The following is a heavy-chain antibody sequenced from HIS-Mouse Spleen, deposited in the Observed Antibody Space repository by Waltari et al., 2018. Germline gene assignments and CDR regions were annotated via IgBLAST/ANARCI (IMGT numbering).Heavy chain of an antibody. CDR2: ISYDGSNK. Sequence: QVQLVESGGGVVQPGRSLRLSCAASGFTFSSYAMPWVRQAPGKGLEWVAVISYDGSNKYYADSVKGRFTISRDNSKNTLYLQMNSLRAEDTAVYYCARVVYNWNYVDYWGQGTLVTVSS. D-gene: IGHD1-20*01. V-gene: IGHV3-30*04. J-gene: IGHJ4*02. CDR3: ARVVYNWNYVDY. CDR1: GFTFSSYA.